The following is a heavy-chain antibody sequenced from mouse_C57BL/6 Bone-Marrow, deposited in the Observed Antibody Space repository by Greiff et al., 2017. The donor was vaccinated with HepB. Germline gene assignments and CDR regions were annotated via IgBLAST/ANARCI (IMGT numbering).Heavy chain of an antibody. Sequence: EVQLQQPGAELVKPGASVKMSCKASGYTFTDYYMNWVKQSHGKSLEWIGDINPNNGGTSYNQKFKGKATLTVDKSSSTAYMELRSLTSEDSAVYYCARDYYGIAYWGQGTLVTVSA. CDR1: GYTFTDYY. V-gene: IGHV1-26*01. CDR2: INPNNGGT. D-gene: IGHD1-1*01. J-gene: IGHJ3*01. CDR3: ARDYYGIAY.